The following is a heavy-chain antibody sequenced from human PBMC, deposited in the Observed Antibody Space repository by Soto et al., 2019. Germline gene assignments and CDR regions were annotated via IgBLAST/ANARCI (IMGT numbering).Heavy chain of an antibody. V-gene: IGHV4-31*03. CDR2: IYYSGST. Sequence: SETLSLTCTVSGGSISSGGYYWSWIRQHPGKGLEWIGYIYYSGSTYYNPSLKSRVTISVDTSKNQFSLKLSSVTAADTAVYYCARVNYDILTGYQGWFDPWGQGTLVTVSS. CDR1: GGSISSGGYY. J-gene: IGHJ5*02. D-gene: IGHD3-9*01. CDR3: ARVNYDILTGYQGWFDP.